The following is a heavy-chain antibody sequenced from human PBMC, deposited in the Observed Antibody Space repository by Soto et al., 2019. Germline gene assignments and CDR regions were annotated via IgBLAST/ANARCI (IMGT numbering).Heavy chain of an antibody. CDR1: GFSFDDYA. CDR2: ISWNSGSI. J-gene: IGHJ6*01. Sequence: EVQLVESGGGLVQPGRSLRLSCTASGFSFDDYAMHWVRQAPGRGLEWVSGISWNSGSIGYADSVKGRFTISRDNAKNSLYLQMNRLRPEDTALYYCAKESGSGWTNYYGMDVW. D-gene: IGHD6-19*01. V-gene: IGHV3-9*01. CDR3: AKESGSGWTNYYGMDV.